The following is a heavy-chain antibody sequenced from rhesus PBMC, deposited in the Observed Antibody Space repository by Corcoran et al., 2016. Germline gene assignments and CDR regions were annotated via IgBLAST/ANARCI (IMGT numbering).Heavy chain of an antibody. D-gene: IGHD6-25*01. Sequence: EVQLVQSGAEVKKPGASVKISCKASGYTFTDSYLHWVRQAPGTGLEWRGRGGPEEGEARHAQKFQDRVTSTADTSTDTAYREVSSLGAEDTAVYYCATDPGAAADDWGQGVLVTVSS. CDR3: ATDPGAAADD. V-gene: IGHV1-111*02. J-gene: IGHJ4*01. CDR2: GGPEEGEA. CDR1: GYTFTDSY.